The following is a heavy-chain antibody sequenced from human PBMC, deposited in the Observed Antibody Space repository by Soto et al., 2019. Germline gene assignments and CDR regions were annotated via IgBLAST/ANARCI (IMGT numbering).Heavy chain of an antibody. D-gene: IGHD3-9*01. J-gene: IGHJ4*02. Sequence: SETLSLTCAVSGGSISSGGYSWSWIRQPPGKGLEWIGYIYHSGSTYYNPSLKSRVTISVDRSKNQFSLKLSSVTAADTAVYYCARNYDISYYFDYWGQGTLVTVSS. CDR2: IYHSGST. CDR3: ARNYDISYYFDY. V-gene: IGHV4-30-2*01. CDR1: GGSISSGGYS.